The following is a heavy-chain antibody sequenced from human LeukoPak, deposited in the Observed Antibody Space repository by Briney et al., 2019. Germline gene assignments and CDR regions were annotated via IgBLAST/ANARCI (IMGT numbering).Heavy chain of an antibody. V-gene: IGHV3-30-3*01. D-gene: IGHD6-6*01. CDR1: GFTFSGYA. CDR2: ISYDGSNK. J-gene: IGHJ4*02. Sequence: GGSLRLSCAASGFTFSGYAMHWVRQAPGKGLEWVAVISYDGSNKYYADSVKGRFTISRDSSKNTLYLQMNSLRAEDTAVYYCARGEVWYSSSSGGYFDYWGQGTLVTVSS. CDR3: ARGEVWYSSSSGGYFDY.